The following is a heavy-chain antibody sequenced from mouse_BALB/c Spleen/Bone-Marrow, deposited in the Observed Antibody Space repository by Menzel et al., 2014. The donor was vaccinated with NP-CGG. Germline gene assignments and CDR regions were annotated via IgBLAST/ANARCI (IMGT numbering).Heavy chain of an antibody. CDR3: KRRGYYYVISYVNY. V-gene: IGHV1-80*01. CDR1: GYAFSSYW. CDR2: IYPGDGDT. Sequence: QAHVKQSGAGLVRPGSSEKISCKASGYAFSSYWMNWVKQRPGQGLEWIGQIYPGDGDTNYNGKFKGKATLTADKSSSTAYMQLSSLTAEDSAVYFCKRRGYYYVISYVNYWGEGTTLAVSS. J-gene: IGHJ2*01. D-gene: IGHD1-1*01.